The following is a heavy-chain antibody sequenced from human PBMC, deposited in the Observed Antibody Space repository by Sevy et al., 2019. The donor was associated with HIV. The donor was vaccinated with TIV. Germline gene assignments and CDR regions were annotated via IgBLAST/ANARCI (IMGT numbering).Heavy chain of an antibody. V-gene: IGHV3-73*01. Sequence: GGSLRLSCAASGFTFSGSAIHWVRQASGKGLEWVARIRRKANTYATSYAESVKGRFTISRDDSKNTAYLQMNSLKSEDTAFYYCTCTYHNDSSGYQCGYYFDYRGQGTLVTVSS. CDR1: GFTFSGSA. CDR3: TCTYHNDSSGYQCGYYFDY. D-gene: IGHD3-22*01. CDR2: IRRKANTYAT. J-gene: IGHJ4*02.